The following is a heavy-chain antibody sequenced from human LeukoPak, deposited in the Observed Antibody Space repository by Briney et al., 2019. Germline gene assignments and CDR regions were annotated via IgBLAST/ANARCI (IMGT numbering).Heavy chain of an antibody. CDR3: ARDSKPAGTRKFDY. Sequence: GGSLRLSCAASGFTFSSYWMSWVRQAPGKGLEWVANIKQDGSEKYYVDSVKGRFTISRDNAKNSLYLQMNSLRAEDTAVYYCARDSKPAGTRKFDYWGQGTLVTVSS. J-gene: IGHJ4*02. CDR1: GFTFSSYW. CDR2: IKQDGSEK. D-gene: IGHD6-13*01. V-gene: IGHV3-7*01.